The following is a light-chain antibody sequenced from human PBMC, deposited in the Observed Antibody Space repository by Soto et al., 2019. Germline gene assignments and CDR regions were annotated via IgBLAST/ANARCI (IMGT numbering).Light chain of an antibody. CDR3: QLRTNWPSLT. CDR2: DAS. V-gene: IGKV3-11*01. CDR1: QNFSNY. Sequence: DIVLTQSPATLSLSPGQRATLSCRASQNFSNYVAWYQQKPGRAPRLLIYDASKRATGIPSRFSGSASGTDFTLPISSLEPEDFAIYYCQLRTNWPSLTFGGGTKVEI. J-gene: IGKJ4*02.